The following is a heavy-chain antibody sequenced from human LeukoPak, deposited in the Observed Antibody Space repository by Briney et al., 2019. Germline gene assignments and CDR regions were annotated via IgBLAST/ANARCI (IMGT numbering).Heavy chain of an antibody. J-gene: IGHJ4*02. D-gene: IGHD1-26*01. CDR2: IRYDGSNK. CDR3: ARDPRRSHYLDY. CDR1: GFTFSSYG. Sequence: PGGSLRLSCAASGFTFSSYGMHWVRQAPGKGLEWVAFIRYDGSNKYYADSVKGRFTISRDSSKNTLYLQMGSLRAEDTAVYYCARDPRRSHYLDYWGQGTLVTVSS. V-gene: IGHV3-30*02.